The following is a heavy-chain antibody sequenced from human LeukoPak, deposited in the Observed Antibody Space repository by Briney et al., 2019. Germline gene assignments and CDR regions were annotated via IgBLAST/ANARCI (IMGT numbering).Heavy chain of an antibody. D-gene: IGHD6-13*01. CDR2: ISWNSGFM. Sequence: PGRSLGLSCTASGFIFDDYVMHWVRRAPGKGLEWLSHISWNSGFMAYADSVKDRFIISRDNAKNSLYLQMSSLRPEDTALYYCTKFDSRLRRGGAFDSWGQGTLVTVSS. CDR1: GFIFDDYV. J-gene: IGHJ4*02. CDR3: TKFDSRLRRGGAFDS. V-gene: IGHV3-9*01.